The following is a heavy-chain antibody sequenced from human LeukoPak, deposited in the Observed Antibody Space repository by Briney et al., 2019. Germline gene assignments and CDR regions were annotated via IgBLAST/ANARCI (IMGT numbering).Heavy chain of an antibody. D-gene: IGHD2-8*01. CDR2: IFYNGFT. Sequence: SETLSLTCTVSGGSISSTNHYWGWIRQPPGKGLTWIANIFYNGFTYYNPSLKSRVTISVDTSRNQFSLKLSSVTAADTAVYYCARAPNPDFFDDWGQGTLVTVSS. CDR1: GGSISSTNHY. V-gene: IGHV4-39*07. J-gene: IGHJ4*02. CDR3: ARAPNPDFFDD.